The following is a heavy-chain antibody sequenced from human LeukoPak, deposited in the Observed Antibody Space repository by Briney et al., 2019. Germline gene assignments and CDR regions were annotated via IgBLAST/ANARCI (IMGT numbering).Heavy chain of an antibody. V-gene: IGHV4-39*07. Sequence: SETLSLTCTVSGGSISSSSYYWGWIRQPPGKGLEWIGSIYYSGSTYYNPSLKSRVTISVDTSKNQFSLKLSSVTAADTAVYYCARDDLGLTSSGWYADYWGQGTLVTVSS. CDR2: IYYSGST. J-gene: IGHJ4*02. CDR1: GGSISSSSYY. CDR3: ARDDLGLTSSGWYADY. D-gene: IGHD6-19*01.